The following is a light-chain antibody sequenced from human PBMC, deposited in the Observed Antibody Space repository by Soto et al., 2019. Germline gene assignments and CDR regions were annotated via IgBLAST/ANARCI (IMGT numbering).Light chain of an antibody. J-gene: IGKJ1*01. CDR1: QSVSSSY. CDR3: QQYGSSPQT. Sequence: EIVLTQSPCTLSLSPGERATLSCRASQSVSSSYLAWYQQKPGQAPRLLIYGASSRATGIPDRFSGSGSGTDFTLTISRLEPEDFAVDYCQQYGSSPQTFGQGTKVDIK. CDR2: GAS. V-gene: IGKV3-20*01.